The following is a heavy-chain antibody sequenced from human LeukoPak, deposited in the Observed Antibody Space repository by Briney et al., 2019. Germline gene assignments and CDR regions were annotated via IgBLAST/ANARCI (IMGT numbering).Heavy chain of an antibody. CDR2: IYYSGST. D-gene: IGHD5-12*01. V-gene: IGHV4-59*01. J-gene: IGHJ3*02. Sequence: SETLSLTCTVSGGCISSYYWSWMRQPPGKGLEGIGYIYYSGSTNYNPSLKSRVTISVDTSKNQFSLKLSSVTAAATAVYYCAIMDIVANLDAFDIWGQGTMVTVSS. CDR3: AIMDIVANLDAFDI. CDR1: GGCISSYY.